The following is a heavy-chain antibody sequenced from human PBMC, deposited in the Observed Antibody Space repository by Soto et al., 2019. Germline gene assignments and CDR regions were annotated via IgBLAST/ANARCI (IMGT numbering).Heavy chain of an antibody. CDR3: ARHQRMGGLGVVPMGNCFVP. CDR1: GDSIRSSNYY. J-gene: IGHJ5*02. CDR2: IYCSWST. D-gene: IGHD3-16*01. Sequence: HLQLQESCPGLVKPSETLSLTCTVSGDSIRSSNYYWCWIRQPPGKGLECIGSIYCSWSTYYNPSLKSRVTISVDTSTDQFSLKLCSVTAADTAMYHCARHQRMGGLGVVPMGNCFVPWGQGNLVTVSS. V-gene: IGHV4-39*01.